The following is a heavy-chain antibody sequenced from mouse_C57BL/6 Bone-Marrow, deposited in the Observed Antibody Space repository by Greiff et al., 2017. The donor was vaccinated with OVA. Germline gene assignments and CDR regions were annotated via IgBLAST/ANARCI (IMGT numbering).Heavy chain of an antibody. CDR1: GYAFSSSW. J-gene: IGHJ1*03. V-gene: IGHV1-82*01. CDR2: IYPGDGDT. CDR3: ARPDGYYLYWYFDV. Sequence: QVQLQQSGPELVKPGASVKIFCKASGYAFSSSWMNWVKQRPGKGLEWIGRIYPGDGDTNYNGKFKGKATLTADKSSSTAYMQLSSLTSEDSAVSFCARPDGYYLYWYFDVWGTGTTVTVSS. D-gene: IGHD2-3*01.